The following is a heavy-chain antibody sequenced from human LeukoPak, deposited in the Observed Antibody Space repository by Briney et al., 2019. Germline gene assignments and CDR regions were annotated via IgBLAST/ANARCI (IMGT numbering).Heavy chain of an antibody. V-gene: IGHV3-53*01. CDR3: ASSVRGATEYYFDY. CDR1: GFTVSSNY. J-gene: IGHJ4*02. Sequence: GGSPRLSCAASGFTVSSNYMSWVRQAPGKGLEWVSVIYSGGSTYYADSVKGRFTISRDNFKNTLYLQMNSLRAEDTAVYYCASSVRGATEYYFDYWGQGTLVTVSS. CDR2: IYSGGST. D-gene: IGHD1-26*01.